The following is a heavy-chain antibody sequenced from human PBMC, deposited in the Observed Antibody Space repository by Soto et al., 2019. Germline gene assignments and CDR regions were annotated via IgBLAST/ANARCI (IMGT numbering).Heavy chain of an antibody. V-gene: IGHV3-21*01. CDR1: GFTFSSYS. J-gene: IGHJ4*02. CDR3: ARDSDCSSTSCYYDY. Sequence: GGSLRLSCAASGFTFSSYSMNWVRQAPGKGLEWVSSISSSSSYIYYADSVKGRFTISRDNAKNSLYLQMNSLRAEDTAVYYCARDSDCSSTSCYYDYWGQGTLVTVSS. D-gene: IGHD2-2*01. CDR2: ISSSSSYI.